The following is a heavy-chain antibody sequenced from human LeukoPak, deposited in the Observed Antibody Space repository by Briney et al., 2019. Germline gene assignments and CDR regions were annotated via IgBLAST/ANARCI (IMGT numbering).Heavy chain of an antibody. D-gene: IGHD1-26*01. J-gene: IGHJ6*02. Sequence: ASVKVSCKASGYTFTGYYMHWVRQAPGQGLEWMGWINPNSGGTNYAQKFQGWVTMTRDTSISTAYLELSRLRSDDTAVYYCALRVIVGATTDYYYYGMDVWGQGTTVTVSS. CDR1: GYTFTGYY. V-gene: IGHV1-2*04. CDR2: INPNSGGT. CDR3: ALRVIVGATTDYYYYGMDV.